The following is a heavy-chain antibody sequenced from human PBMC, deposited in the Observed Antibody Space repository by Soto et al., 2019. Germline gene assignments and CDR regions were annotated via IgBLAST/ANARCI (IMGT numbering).Heavy chain of an antibody. CDR3: ARETYYDFWSGYSPLSWFDP. D-gene: IGHD3-3*01. V-gene: IGHV4-34*01. CDR2: INHSGST. CDR1: GGSFSGYY. J-gene: IGHJ5*02. Sequence: PSETLSLTCAVYGGSFSGYYWSWIRQPPGKGLEWIGEINHSGSTNYNPSLKSRVTISVDTSKNQFSLKLSSVTAADTAVYYCARETYYDFWSGYSPLSWFDPWGQGTLVTVSS.